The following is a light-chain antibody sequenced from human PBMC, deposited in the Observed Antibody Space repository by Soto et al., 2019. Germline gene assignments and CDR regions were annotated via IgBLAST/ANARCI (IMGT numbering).Light chain of an antibody. CDR1: QSVSNN. CDR2: GAS. CDR3: QQYNNWLT. J-gene: IGKJ1*01. Sequence: EIVMTQSPATLSVSPGERATLSCRASQSVSNNLAWYQKKPGQAPRLLIYGASTRATGIPARFSGSGSGTEFTLTISSLQSEDVAVYYCQQYNNWLTFGQGTRVEIK. V-gene: IGKV3-15*01.